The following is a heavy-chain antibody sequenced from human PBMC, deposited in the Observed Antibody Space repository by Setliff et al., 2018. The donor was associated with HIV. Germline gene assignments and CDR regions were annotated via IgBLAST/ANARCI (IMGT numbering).Heavy chain of an antibody. V-gene: IGHV4-39*07. D-gene: IGHD6-19*01. CDR1: GGSVTSSTYY. CDR2: IYSTGSGST. J-gene: IGHJ6*03. Sequence: SETLSLTCTVSGGSVTSSTYYWGWIRQPPGKGLEWIGNIYSTGSGSTNHNPSLKSRVTISVDTSKNQFSLKLSSVTAADTAVYYCARGKWLVQNFYSYYMDVWGKGTTVTVSS. CDR3: ARGKWLVQNFYSYYMDV.